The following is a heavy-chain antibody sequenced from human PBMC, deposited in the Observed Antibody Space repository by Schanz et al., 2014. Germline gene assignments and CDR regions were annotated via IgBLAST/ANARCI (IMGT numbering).Heavy chain of an antibody. J-gene: IGHJ6*03. CDR2: IIPILGIA. V-gene: IGHV1-69*02. CDR1: GGTFSSYT. Sequence: QVQLVQSEAEVKKPGSSVKVSCKASGGTFSSYTISWVRQAPGQGLEWMGRIIPILGIANYAQNFQGRVTITADKSTSTAYMELTNLRSEDTAVYYCAGTYCSSTSCYTGYYYMDVWGKGTTITVSS. CDR3: AGTYCSSTSCYTGYYYMDV. D-gene: IGHD2-2*02.